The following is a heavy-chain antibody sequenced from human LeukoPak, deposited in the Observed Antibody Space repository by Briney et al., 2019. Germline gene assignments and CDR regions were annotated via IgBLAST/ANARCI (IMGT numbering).Heavy chain of an antibody. CDR3: AREPQPWDRGFDY. V-gene: IGHV6-1*01. J-gene: IGHJ4*02. Sequence: SQTLSLTCAVSGDSVPSNTAAWNWIRQSPSRRLEWLGRTYYRSKWYNDYAESVRSRITINPDTSKNHFALHLKSVTPEDSAVYYCAREPQPWDRGFDYWGQGSLVTVSS. D-gene: IGHD1-26*01. CDR1: GDSVPSNTAA. CDR2: TYYRSKWYN.